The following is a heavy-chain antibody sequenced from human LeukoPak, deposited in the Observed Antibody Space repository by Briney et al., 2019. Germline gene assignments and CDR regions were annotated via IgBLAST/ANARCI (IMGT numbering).Heavy chain of an antibody. J-gene: IGHJ4*02. D-gene: IGHD3/OR15-3a*01. CDR3: AKDRDWTQADY. CDR1: GFTFSSYW. Sequence: GGSLRLSCAASGFTFSSYWMFWVRQAPEKGLVWVSSISSDGRSTRYADSVKGRFTISRDNAENTLYLQMNSLRAEDTALYYCAKDRDWTQADYWGQGTLVTVSS. CDR2: ISSDGRST. V-gene: IGHV3-74*01.